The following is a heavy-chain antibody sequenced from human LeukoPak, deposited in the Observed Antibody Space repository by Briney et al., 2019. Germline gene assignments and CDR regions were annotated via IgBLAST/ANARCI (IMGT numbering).Heavy chain of an antibody. CDR1: GFSLSTSGMC. Sequence: SGPALVKPTQTLTLTGTFFGFSLSTSGMCVSWIRQPPGKALEWLARIDWDDDKYCSTSLKTRLTISKDTSKNQVVLTMTNMDPVDTATYYCAREYSGYEMDVWGQGTTVTVSS. D-gene: IGHD5-12*01. V-gene: IGHV2-70*11. J-gene: IGHJ6*02. CDR2: IDWDDDK. CDR3: AREYSGYEMDV.